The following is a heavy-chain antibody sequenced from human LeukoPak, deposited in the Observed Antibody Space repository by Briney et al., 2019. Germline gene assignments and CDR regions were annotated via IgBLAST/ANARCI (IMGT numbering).Heavy chain of an antibody. CDR2: IYYSGRT. CDR1: GGSISSYY. CDR3: ARVSGFGDPFDY. V-gene: IGHV4-59*08. Sequence: SETLSLTCTVSGGSISSYYWSWIRQPPGKGLEWIGYIYYSGRTNYNPSLKSRVTISVDTSKNQFSLKLNSVTAADTAVYYCARVSGFGDPFDYWGQGTLVTVSS. D-gene: IGHD3-10*01. J-gene: IGHJ4*02.